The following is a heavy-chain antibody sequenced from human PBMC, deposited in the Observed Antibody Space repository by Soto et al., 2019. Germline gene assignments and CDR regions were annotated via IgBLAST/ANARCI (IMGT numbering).Heavy chain of an antibody. CDR2: ISSSSSYI. CDR3: AREGSRPGLGQWGYFDY. D-gene: IGHD3-9*01. V-gene: IGHV3-21*01. J-gene: IGHJ4*02. CDR1: GFTFSSYS. Sequence: GESLKISCAASGFTFSSYSMNWVRQAPGKGLEWVSSISSSSSYIYYADSVKGRFTIARDNAKNSLYLQMNSLRAEDTAVYYWAREGSRPGLGQWGYFDYWGQGTLVTVSS.